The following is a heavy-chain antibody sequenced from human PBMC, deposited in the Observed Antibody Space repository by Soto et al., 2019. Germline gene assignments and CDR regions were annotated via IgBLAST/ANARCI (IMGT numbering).Heavy chain of an antibody. V-gene: IGHV3-23*01. CDR1: GFTFSSYA. Sequence: PGGSLRLSCAASGFTFSSYAMSWVRQAPGKGLEWVSAISGSGGSTYYADSVKGRFTISRDNSKNTLYLQMNSLRAEDTAVYYCAKDDACSGGSCYHEYFQHWGQGTLVTSPQ. J-gene: IGHJ1*01. CDR3: AKDDACSGGSCYHEYFQH. CDR2: ISGSGGST. D-gene: IGHD2-15*01.